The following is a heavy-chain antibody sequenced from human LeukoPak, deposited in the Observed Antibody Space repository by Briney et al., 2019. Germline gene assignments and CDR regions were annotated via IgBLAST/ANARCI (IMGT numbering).Heavy chain of an antibody. D-gene: IGHD3-10*01. V-gene: IGHV3-20*01. CDR1: GFTFSTQS. CDR3: ARELTAGSGSYTWFDP. J-gene: IGHJ5*02. Sequence: PGGSLRLSCAASGFTFSTQSMNWVRQAPGKGPGWVSGINWSGSSTDYTDSVKGRFTISRDNAKNSLYLQMNSLRAEDTALYHCARELTAGSGSYTWFDPWGRGTLVTVSS. CDR2: INWSGSST.